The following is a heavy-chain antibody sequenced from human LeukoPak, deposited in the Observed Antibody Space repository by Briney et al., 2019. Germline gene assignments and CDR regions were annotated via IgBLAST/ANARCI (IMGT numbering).Heavy chain of an antibody. CDR2: INYNGDST. J-gene: IGHJ4*02. Sequence: GGSLRLSCAASGFRFSIFTMSWVRQAPGKGLEWISTINYNGDSTYYADSVKGRFTISRGNSNNTVFLQMNSLSAEDTAVYYCAKDGLCPDVCPTEIAVSGYFDSWGQGILVTVSS. D-gene: IGHD6-19*01. CDR1: GFRFSIFT. CDR3: AKDGLCPDVCPTEIAVSGYFDS. V-gene: IGHV3-23*01.